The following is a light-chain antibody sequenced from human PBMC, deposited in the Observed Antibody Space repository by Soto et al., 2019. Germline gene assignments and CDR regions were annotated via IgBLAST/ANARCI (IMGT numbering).Light chain of an antibody. CDR2: DDS. J-gene: IGLJ1*01. V-gene: IGLV3-21*02. Sequence: SYELTQPPSVSVAPGQTARTTCGGNNIGSKSVHWYQQKPGQAPVLVVYDDSDRPSGIPERFSGSNSGNTATLTISRVEAGDEADYYCQVWDSSSDHLYVFGTGTKVNV. CDR1: NIGSKS. CDR3: QVWDSSSDHLYV.